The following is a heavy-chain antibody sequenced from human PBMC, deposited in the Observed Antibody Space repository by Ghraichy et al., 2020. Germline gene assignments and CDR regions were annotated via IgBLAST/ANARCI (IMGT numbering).Heavy chain of an antibody. CDR2: IIPIFGTA. CDR3: ARSHLLPTDAGYYYYGMDV. D-gene: IGHD1-26*01. Sequence: SVKVSCKASGGTFSSYAISWVRQAPGQGLEWMGGIIPIFGTANYAQKFQGRVTITADESTSTAYMELSSLRSEDTAVYYCARSHLLPTDAGYYYYGMDVWGQGTTVTVSS. CDR1: GGTFSSYA. J-gene: IGHJ6*02. V-gene: IGHV1-69*13.